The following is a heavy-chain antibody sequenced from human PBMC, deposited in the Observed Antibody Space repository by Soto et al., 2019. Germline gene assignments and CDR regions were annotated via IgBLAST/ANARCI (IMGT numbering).Heavy chain of an antibody. CDR1: GYTFTGYY. V-gene: IGHV1-2*04. CDR3: AREGYYDFWSGSIPGFDP. Sequence: GASVKVSCKASGYTFTGYYMHWVRQAPGQGLEWMGWINPNSGGTNYAQKFQGWVTMTRDTSISTAYMELSRLRSDDTAVYYCAREGYYDFWSGSIPGFDPWGQGTLVTVSS. J-gene: IGHJ5*02. CDR2: INPNSGGT. D-gene: IGHD3-3*01.